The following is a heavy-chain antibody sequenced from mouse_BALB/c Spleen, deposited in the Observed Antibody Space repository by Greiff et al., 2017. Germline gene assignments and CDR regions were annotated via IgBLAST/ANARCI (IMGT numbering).Heavy chain of an antibody. V-gene: IGHV1-7*01. D-gene: IGHD2-2*01. CDR3: ARRGGGYPSYAMDY. Sequence: QVQLQQSGAELAKPGASVKMSCKASGYTFTSYWMHWVKQRPGQGLEWIGYINPSTGYTEYNQKFKDKATLTADKSSSTAYMQLSSLTSEDSAVYYCARRGGGYPSYAMDYWGQGTSVTASS. J-gene: IGHJ4*01. CDR2: INPSTGYT. CDR1: GYTFTSYW.